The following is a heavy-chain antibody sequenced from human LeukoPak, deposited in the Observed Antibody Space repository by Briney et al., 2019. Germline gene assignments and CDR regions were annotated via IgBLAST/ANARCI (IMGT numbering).Heavy chain of an antibody. J-gene: IGHJ5*02. CDR1: GGTFSSYA. CDR3: ARDVAGGWDP. V-gene: IGHV1-69*05. D-gene: IGHD2-8*02. Sequence: GASVKVSCKASGGTFSSYAISWVRQAPGQGLEWMGGIIPIFGTANYAQKFQGRVTMTRDMFTSTVYMELSSLKSEDTAVYYCARDVAGGWDPWGQGTLVTVSS. CDR2: IIPIFGTA.